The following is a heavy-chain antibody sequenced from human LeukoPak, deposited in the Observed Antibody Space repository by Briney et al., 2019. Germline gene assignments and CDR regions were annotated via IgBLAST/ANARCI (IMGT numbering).Heavy chain of an antibody. CDR2: IKQDGSEK. J-gene: IGHJ4*02. V-gene: IGHV3-7*01. D-gene: IGHD3-9*01. Sequence: PGGSLRLSCAASGFTFSSYWMSWVRQAPGKGLEWVANIKQDGSEKYYVDSVKGRFTISRDNAKNSLYLQMNSLRAEDTAVYYCARDRTPNWLFHIPPGYWGQGTLVTVSS. CDR1: GFTFSSYW. CDR3: ARDRTPNWLFHIPPGY.